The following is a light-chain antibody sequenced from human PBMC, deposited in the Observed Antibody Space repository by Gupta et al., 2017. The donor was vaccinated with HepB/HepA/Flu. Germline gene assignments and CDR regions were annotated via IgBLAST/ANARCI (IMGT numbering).Light chain of an antibody. V-gene: IGLV10-54*04. CDR2: RNN. CDR3: TAWDTSRKARV. Sequence: QAELTQHPSVSKALRQTATLTCTGNSNNVGNRGAAWLQQLQGHPPKVLSYRNNTRPSGISERFSASRSGDTASLTITGLQPEDEADYYCTAWDTSRKARVFGGGTKLTVL. CDR1: SNNVGNRG. J-gene: IGLJ3*02.